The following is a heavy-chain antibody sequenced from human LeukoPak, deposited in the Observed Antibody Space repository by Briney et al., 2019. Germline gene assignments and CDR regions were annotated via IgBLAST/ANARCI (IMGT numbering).Heavy chain of an antibody. CDR1: GFTFSNAW. Sequence: TGGSLRLSCAASGFTFSNAWMSWVRQAPGKGLEWVGRIKSKTDGGTTDYAAPVKGRFTISRDDSKNTLYLQMNSLRAEDTAVYYCAKEVSGYDYWGQGTLVTVSS. CDR3: AKEVSGYDY. D-gene: IGHD5-12*01. J-gene: IGHJ4*02. CDR2: IKSKTDGGTT. V-gene: IGHV3-15*01.